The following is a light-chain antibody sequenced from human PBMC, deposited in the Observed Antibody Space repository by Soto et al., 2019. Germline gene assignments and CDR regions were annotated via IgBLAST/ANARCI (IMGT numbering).Light chain of an antibody. V-gene: IGLV1-40*01. CDR2: GNG. CDR1: SSNIGAGFD. J-gene: IGLJ1*01. Sequence: QSVLTQPPSVSGAPGQRVTISCTGSSSNIGAGFDVHWYQQLPGTAPKLLIYGNGNGPSGVPDRFSGSKSGTSASLAITGLQAEDEADYYCQSYDSSLSGYVFGTGTKLTVL. CDR3: QSYDSSLSGYV.